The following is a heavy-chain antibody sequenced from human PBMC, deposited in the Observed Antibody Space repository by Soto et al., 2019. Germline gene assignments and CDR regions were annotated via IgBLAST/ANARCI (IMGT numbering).Heavy chain of an antibody. CDR1: GFVFSNAW. Sequence: DVLLAESGGGLVEPGGSLRLSCVGSGFVFSNAWMNWVRRAPGKGLEWVGRIKSKSDGGTTDYIVPVKGRFTVSRDDSTGTVYLQMNSLRTEDTAIYYCTIASILVPGSSVFSSWGQGTLVTVSS. D-gene: IGHD6-19*01. V-gene: IGHV3-15*07. CDR3: TIASILVPGSSVFSS. J-gene: IGHJ5*02. CDR2: IKSKSDGGTT.